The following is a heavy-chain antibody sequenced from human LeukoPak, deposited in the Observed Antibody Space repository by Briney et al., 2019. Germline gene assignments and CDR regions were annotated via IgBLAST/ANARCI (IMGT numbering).Heavy chain of an antibody. J-gene: IGHJ3*02. Sequence: ASVKVSCKASGYTFTSYDINWVRQAPGQGLEWMGWMNPNSGNTGYAQKFQGRVTMTRDTSTTTVYMELSSLRSEDTAVYSCARDRTGYYYDSSGYYFDAFDIWGQGTMVTVSS. CDR2: MNPNSGNT. CDR3: ARDRTGYYYDSSGYYFDAFDI. V-gene: IGHV1-8*02. CDR1: GYTFTSYD. D-gene: IGHD3-22*01.